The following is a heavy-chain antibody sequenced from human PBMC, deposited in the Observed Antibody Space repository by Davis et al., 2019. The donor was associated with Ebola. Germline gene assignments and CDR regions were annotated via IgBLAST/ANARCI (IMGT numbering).Heavy chain of an antibody. V-gene: IGHV1-3*01. Sequence: ASVKVSCKASGFILTNYAIHWVRQAPGQRLEWMGWINACNGNTKYSQKFQGRVTITRDTSASTAYMELSSLRSEDTAVYYCARDTGWSPERGYFYDGMDVWGQGTTVTVSS. D-gene: IGHD3-10*01. CDR3: ARDTGWSPERGYFYDGMDV. J-gene: IGHJ6*02. CDR1: GFILTNYA. CDR2: INACNGNT.